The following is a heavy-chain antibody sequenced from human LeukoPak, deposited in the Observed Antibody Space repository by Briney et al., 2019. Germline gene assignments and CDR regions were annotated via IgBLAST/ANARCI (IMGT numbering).Heavy chain of an antibody. CDR3: GRAVGFENGMDV. CDR2: TYYRSKWYT. Sequence: QTLSLTCAISGDSVSSNRAAWNWIRQSPSKGLEWLGRTYYRSKWYTKYTLSVKSRISIKPDTSKNQFSLQLNSVTPEDTAVYYCGRAVGFENGMDVWGQGTTVTVSS. D-gene: IGHD2-15*01. CDR1: GDSVSSNRAA. J-gene: IGHJ6*02. V-gene: IGHV6-1*01.